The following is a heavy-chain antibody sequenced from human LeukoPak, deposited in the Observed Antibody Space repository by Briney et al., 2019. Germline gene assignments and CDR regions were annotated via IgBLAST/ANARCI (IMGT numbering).Heavy chain of an antibody. Sequence: GPSLRPSCAASGFTFNNVATKCGRQGPGERRWCVSRISGSGARSHYAHSVTGRLTISTVNPNKTLYLNISSLTAEDTAVYYCAGGDGLTDVSCFDPWGQGTLVTVSS. CDR1: GFTFNNVA. CDR3: AGGDGLTDVSCFDP. D-gene: IGHD3-16*01. J-gene: IGHJ5*02. V-gene: IGHV3-23*01. CDR2: ISGSGARS.